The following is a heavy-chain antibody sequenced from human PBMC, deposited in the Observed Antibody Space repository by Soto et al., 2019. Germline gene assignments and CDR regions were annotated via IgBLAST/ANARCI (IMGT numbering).Heavy chain of an antibody. J-gene: IGHJ6*02. CDR2: IFSSGTT. D-gene: IGHD3-16*01. CDR1: GDSIISGNKC. Sequence: TLSLACTVSGDSIISGNKCCVWIRQPPWKGLEWIGYIFSSGTTYYNPSLKSRLTMSLDASQNQFSLKLNSLTDADTAVYFCARVPSPFDYYYAMDVWGQGTTVTVSS. CDR3: ARVPSPFDYYYAMDV. V-gene: IGHV4-30-4*01.